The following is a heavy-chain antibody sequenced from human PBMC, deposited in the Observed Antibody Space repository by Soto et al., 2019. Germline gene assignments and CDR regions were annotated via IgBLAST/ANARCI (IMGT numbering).Heavy chain of an antibody. V-gene: IGHV3-21*01. D-gene: IGHD4-17*01. CDR2: ISSSSSYI. J-gene: IGHJ6*02. Sequence: LRLSCAASGFTFSSYSMNWVRQAPGKGLEWVSSISSSSSYIYYAASVKGRFTISRDNAKNSLYLQMNSLRAEDTAVYYCARGNDDHGAGGYGMDVWGQGTTVTSP. CDR1: GFTFSSYS. CDR3: ARGNDDHGAGGYGMDV.